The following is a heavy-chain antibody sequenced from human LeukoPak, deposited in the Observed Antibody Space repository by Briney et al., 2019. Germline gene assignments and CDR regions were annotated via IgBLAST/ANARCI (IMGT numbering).Heavy chain of an antibody. CDR1: GFSFDDLG. Sequence: GGSLRLSCAASGFSFDDLGMTWVRQVPGKGLEWVAGINWNGASTGYADSVRGRFTISRDNAKNSLYLQMNSPRAEDTALYYCARAVCPTIKFCDSSYFMDVLGKGTTVNVS. CDR3: ARAVCPTIKFCDSSYFMDV. CDR2: INWNGAST. D-gene: IGHD6-6*01. V-gene: IGHV3-20*04. J-gene: IGHJ6*03.